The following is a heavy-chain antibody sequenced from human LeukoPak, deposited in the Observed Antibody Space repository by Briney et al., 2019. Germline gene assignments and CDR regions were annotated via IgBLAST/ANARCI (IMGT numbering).Heavy chain of an antibody. Sequence: GGSLRLSCTASGFTFDDYAMSWVRQSPGKGLEWVANVNQVGNEKYYVDSVKGRFAISKDNAKKSLYLQMNSLRADDTAVYYCTIDTSAERGQQLANWGQGTLVSVSS. J-gene: IGHJ4*02. CDR3: TIDTSAERGQQLAN. CDR1: GFTFDDYA. CDR2: VNQVGNEK. D-gene: IGHD6-13*01. V-gene: IGHV3-7*01.